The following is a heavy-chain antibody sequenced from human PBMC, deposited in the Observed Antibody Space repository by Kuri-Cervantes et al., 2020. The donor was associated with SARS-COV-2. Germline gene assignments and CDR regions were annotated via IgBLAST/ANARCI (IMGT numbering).Heavy chain of an antibody. D-gene: IGHD5-18*01. CDR2: ISYDGGDK. V-gene: IGHV3-30*04. J-gene: IGHJ4*02. CDR1: GFTFNTYN. Sequence: GESLKISCVFSGFTFNTYNFHWVRQAPGKGPEWLASISYDGGDKSYPDSVRGRFTVSRDNSINTLYLQMTGLRPEDTALYPCARHGVRFSYGYFFDYWGQGTLVTVSS. CDR3: ARHGVRFSYGYFFDY.